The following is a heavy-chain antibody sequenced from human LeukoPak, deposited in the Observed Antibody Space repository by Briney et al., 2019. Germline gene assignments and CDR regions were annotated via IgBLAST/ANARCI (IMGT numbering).Heavy chain of an antibody. D-gene: IGHD3-10*01. V-gene: IGHV3-11*06. CDR1: GFTFSDYY. Sequence: GGSLRLSCAASGFTFSDYYMSWIRQAPGEGLEWVSYVSSSSSYTNYADSVKGRFTISRDNAKNSLYLQMNSLRAEDTAVYYCARDIFGSGSQEWFDPWGQGTLVTVSS. CDR3: ARDIFGSGSQEWFDP. CDR2: VSSSSSYT. J-gene: IGHJ5*02.